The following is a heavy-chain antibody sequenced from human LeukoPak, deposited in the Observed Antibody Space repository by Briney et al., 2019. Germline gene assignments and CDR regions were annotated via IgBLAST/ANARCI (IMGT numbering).Heavy chain of an antibody. CDR3: AREMGGYPFDY. D-gene: IGHD5-12*01. Sequence: GGSLRLSCAASGFTFSSYGMNWVRQAPGKGLEWVSAISGSGGSTYYADSVKGRFTISRDNSKNTLYLQMNSLRAEDTAVYYCAREMGGYPFDYWGQGTLVTVSS. J-gene: IGHJ4*02. V-gene: IGHV3-23*01. CDR1: GFTFSSYG. CDR2: ISGSGGST.